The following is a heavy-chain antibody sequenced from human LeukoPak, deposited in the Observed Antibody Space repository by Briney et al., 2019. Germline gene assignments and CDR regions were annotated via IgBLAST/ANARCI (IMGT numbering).Heavy chain of an antibody. D-gene: IGHD3-3*01. CDR1: GGTLSSFP. Sequence: SVKVSCKASGGTLSSFPFHWVRQAPGQGLEWMGGIIPVFGTTKYAQNFQGRVTITADESTSTVYMELNSLRSEDTALYYCARWAAPRDSGGDFWSGPFDYWGQGTLVTVSS. CDR3: ARWAAPRDSGGDFWSGPFDY. V-gene: IGHV1-69*01. CDR2: IIPVFGTT. J-gene: IGHJ4*02.